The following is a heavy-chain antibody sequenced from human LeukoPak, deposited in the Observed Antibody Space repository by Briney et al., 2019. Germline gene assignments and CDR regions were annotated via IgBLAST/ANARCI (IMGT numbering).Heavy chain of an antibody. J-gene: IGHJ3*02. V-gene: IGHV3-23*01. CDR3: AKGLRYYDSSGHDAFDI. Sequence: GGSLRPSCAASGFTFSSYGMSWVRQAPGKGLEWVSAISGSGGSTYYADSVKGRFTISRDNSKNTLYLQMNSLRAEDTAVYYCAKGLRYYDSSGHDAFDIWGQGTMVTVSS. CDR1: GFTFSSYG. CDR2: ISGSGGST. D-gene: IGHD3-22*01.